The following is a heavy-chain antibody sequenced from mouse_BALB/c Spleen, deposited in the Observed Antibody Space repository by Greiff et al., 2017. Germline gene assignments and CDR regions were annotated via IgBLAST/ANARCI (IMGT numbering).Heavy chain of an antibody. D-gene: IGHD2-13*01. CDR2: ISDGGSYT. V-gene: IGHV5-4*02. CDR3: ARDRGTTHYYAMDY. CDR1: GFTFSDYY. J-gene: IGHJ4*01. Sequence: EVKLMESGGGLVKPGGSLKLSCAASGFTFSDYYMYWVRQTPEKRLEWVATISDGGSYTYYPDSVKGRFTISRDNAKNNLYLQMSSLKSEDTAMYYCARDRGTTHYYAMDYWGQGTSVTVSS.